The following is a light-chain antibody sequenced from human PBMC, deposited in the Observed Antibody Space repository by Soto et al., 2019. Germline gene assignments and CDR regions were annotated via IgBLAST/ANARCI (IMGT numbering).Light chain of an antibody. CDR1: QTISSW. V-gene: IGKV1-5*03. CDR3: QQYNSYTWT. J-gene: IGKJ1*01. CDR2: KAP. Sequence: DIQMTQSPSTLSGSGGDRVTITCRASQTISSWLAWYQQKPGKAPKLLIYKAPTLKSGVPSRFSGSGSGTEFTLTISSLQPDDFATYYCQQYNSYTWTFGQGTKVDIK.